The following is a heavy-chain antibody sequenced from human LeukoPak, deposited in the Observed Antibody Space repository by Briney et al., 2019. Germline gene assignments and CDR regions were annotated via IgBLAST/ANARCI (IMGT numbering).Heavy chain of an antibody. CDR1: GGSISSYY. Sequence: SETLSLTCTVSGGSISSYYWSWIRQPPGKGLEWIGYIYTSGSTNYSPSLKSRATISVDTSKNQFSPKLSSVTAGDTAVYYCARLGINWFDPWGQGTLVTVSS. V-gene: IGHV4-4*09. CDR2: IYTSGST. J-gene: IGHJ5*02. CDR3: ARLGINWFDP. D-gene: IGHD1-26*01.